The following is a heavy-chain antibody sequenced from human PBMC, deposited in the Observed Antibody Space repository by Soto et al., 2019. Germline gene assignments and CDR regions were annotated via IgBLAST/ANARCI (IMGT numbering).Heavy chain of an antibody. D-gene: IGHD3-10*01. Sequence: ASVKVSCKASGYTFTSYGISWVRQAPGQGLEWMGWISAYNGNTNYAQKLQGRVTMTTDTSTSTAYMELRSLRSDDTAVYYCARDLGTSRSRGVLIRYWFDPWGQGHLVTVSS. V-gene: IGHV1-18*01. CDR2: ISAYNGNT. CDR1: GYTFTSYG. J-gene: IGHJ5*02. CDR3: ARDLGTSRSRGVLIRYWFDP.